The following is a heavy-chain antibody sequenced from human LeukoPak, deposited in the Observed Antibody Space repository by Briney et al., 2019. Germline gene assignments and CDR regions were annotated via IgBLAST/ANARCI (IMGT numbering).Heavy chain of an antibody. V-gene: IGHV4-59*01. CDR1: GGSISGYY. CDR2: VYYSGST. CDR3: ARCFADTALDY. J-gene: IGHJ4*02. D-gene: IGHD5-18*01. Sequence: LETLSLTCTVSGGSISGYYWSWIRQSPGKGLEWIGYVYYSGSTNYNPSLKSRVTISVDTSKSQFSLRLSSVTAADTAVYYCARCFADTALDYWGQGTPVTVSS.